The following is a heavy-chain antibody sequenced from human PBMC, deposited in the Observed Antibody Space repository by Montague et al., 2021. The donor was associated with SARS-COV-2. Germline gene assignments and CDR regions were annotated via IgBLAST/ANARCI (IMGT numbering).Heavy chain of an antibody. CDR2: IYNSGSA. D-gene: IGHD3-9*01. V-gene: IGHV4-59*13. CDR1: GGSIDNYF. CDR3: ALSLRYFDWADAFDV. J-gene: IGHJ3*01. Sequence: SETLSLTCTATGGSIDNYFWSWIRQPPGKGLEWIGYIYNSGSANYNPSLKSRVTMSGDTSNNQFSLKLSSVTAADTAMYYCALSLRYFDWADAFDVWGQGKTVIVSS.